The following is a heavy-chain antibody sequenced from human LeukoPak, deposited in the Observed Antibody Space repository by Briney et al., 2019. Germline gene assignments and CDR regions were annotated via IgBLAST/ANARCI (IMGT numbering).Heavy chain of an antibody. J-gene: IGHJ3*01. Sequence: SQTLSLTCTVSGGSISSGSYYWSWIRQPAGKGLEWIGRMYTSGSTTYNPSLKSRGTISVDRSKNQFSLKLSSVTAADTAVYYCARGYYYDSSGYDAFDVWGQGTMVTVSS. V-gene: IGHV4-61*02. CDR1: GGSISSGSYY. CDR2: MYTSGST. D-gene: IGHD3-22*01. CDR3: ARGYYYDSSGYDAFDV.